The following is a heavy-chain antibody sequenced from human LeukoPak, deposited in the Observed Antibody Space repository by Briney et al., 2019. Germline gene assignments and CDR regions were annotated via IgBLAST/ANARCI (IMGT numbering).Heavy chain of an antibody. D-gene: IGHD6-19*01. CDR3: ARHRPRYSSGWYPFDY. J-gene: IGHJ4*02. V-gene: IGHV4-34*01. Sequence: SETLSLTCAVYGGSFSGYYWSWLRQPPGKGLEWIGEINHSGSTNYNPSLKSRVTISVDTSKNQFSLKLSSVTAADTAVYYCARHRPRYSSGWYPFDYWGQGTLVTVSS. CDR1: GGSFSGYY. CDR2: INHSGST.